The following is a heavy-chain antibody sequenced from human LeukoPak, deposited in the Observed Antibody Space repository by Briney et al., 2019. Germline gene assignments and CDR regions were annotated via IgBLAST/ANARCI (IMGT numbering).Heavy chain of an antibody. V-gene: IGHV4-39*01. CDR3: ARHQKYSSLSDPPDY. CDR1: GGSISSSSYY. CDR2: IYYSGST. D-gene: IGHD6-6*01. J-gene: IGHJ4*02. Sequence: SETLSLTCTVSGGSISSSSYYWGWIRQPPGKGLEWIGSIYYSGSTYYNPSLKSRVTISVDTSKNQFSLKLSSVTAADTAVYYCARHQKYSSLSDPPDYWGQGTLVTVSS.